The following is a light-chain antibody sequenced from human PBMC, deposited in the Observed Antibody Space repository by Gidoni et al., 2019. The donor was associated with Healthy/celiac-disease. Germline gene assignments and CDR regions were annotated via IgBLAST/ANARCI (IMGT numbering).Light chain of an antibody. V-gene: IGLV3-25*03. CDR1: ALPKQY. Sequence: SYELTQPPSVSVSPGQTARITCSGDALPKQYAYWYQQKPGQAPVLVIYKDSERPSGIPERFSGSSSGTTVTLTFSGVQAEDEADYYCQSADSSGTHVVFGGGTKLTVL. CDR2: KDS. CDR3: QSADSSGTHVV. J-gene: IGLJ2*01.